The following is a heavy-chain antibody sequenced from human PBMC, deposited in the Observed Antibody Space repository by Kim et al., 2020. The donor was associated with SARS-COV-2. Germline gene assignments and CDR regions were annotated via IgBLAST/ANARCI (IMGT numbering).Heavy chain of an antibody. J-gene: IGHJ6*02. Sequence: YATASGASVKGRFTISRDDSKNTAYLHMNGLKTEDTALYYCSRVETGSLMDVWGQGTVTVSS. CDR3: SRVETGSLMDV. CDR2: YAT. D-gene: IGHD1-1*01. V-gene: IGHV3-73*01.